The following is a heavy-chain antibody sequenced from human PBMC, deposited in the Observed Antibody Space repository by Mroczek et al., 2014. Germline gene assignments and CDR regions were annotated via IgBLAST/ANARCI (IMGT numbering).Heavy chain of an antibody. Sequence: QVQLQQWGAGLLKPSETLSLTCAVYGGSFSGYYWSWIRQPPGKGLEWIGEINHSGSTNYNPSLKSRVTISVDTSKNQFSLKLSSVTAADTAVYYCARRPATTLAAAGTENWFDPWGQGTLVTVSS. V-gene: IGHV4-34*01. J-gene: IGHJ5*02. D-gene: IGHD6-13*01. CDR3: ARRPATTLAAAGTENWFDP. CDR1: GGSFSGYY. CDR2: INHSGST.